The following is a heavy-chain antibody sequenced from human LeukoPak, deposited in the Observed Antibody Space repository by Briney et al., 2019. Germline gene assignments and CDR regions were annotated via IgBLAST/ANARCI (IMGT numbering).Heavy chain of an antibody. J-gene: IGHJ6*03. Sequence: XXIRRKAYGGTTEYAASVKGRFTISRDDSKSIAYLQMNSLKTEVTAVYYCTKDSSRDYYYYYMDVWGKGTTVTVSS. CDR2: IRRKAYGGTT. CDR3: TKDSSRDYYYYYMDV. V-gene: IGHV3-49*02. D-gene: IGHD6-13*01.